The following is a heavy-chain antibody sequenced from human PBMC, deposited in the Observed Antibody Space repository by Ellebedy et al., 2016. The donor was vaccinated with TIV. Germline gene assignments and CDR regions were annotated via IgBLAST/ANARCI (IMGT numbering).Heavy chain of an antibody. CDR1: GFTFISYS. V-gene: IGHV3-21*04. CDR2: ISSSSNDR. J-gene: IGHJ4*02. D-gene: IGHD6-19*01. CDR3: AKDVAGRRGAFDY. Sequence: GGSLRLXCAASGFTFISYSMNWVRQAPGKGLEWVSSISSSSNDRHYVDSVKGRFTISRDNSKNTLYLQMNSLRAEDTAVYYCAKDVAGRRGAFDYWGQGTLVTVSS.